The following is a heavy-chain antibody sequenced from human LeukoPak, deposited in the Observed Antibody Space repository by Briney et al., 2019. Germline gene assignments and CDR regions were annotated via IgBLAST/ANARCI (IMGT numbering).Heavy chain of an antibody. Sequence: SETLSLTCTVSGYSISSGYYWGWVRQPPGKGLEWIGSIYHSGNTYYNPSLKSRVTISVDTSKNQFSLKLSSVTAADTAVYYCARRVGVALDYWGQGTLVTVSS. V-gene: IGHV4-38-2*02. D-gene: IGHD2-21*01. CDR2: IYHSGNT. CDR1: GYSISSGYY. J-gene: IGHJ4*02. CDR3: ARRVGVALDY.